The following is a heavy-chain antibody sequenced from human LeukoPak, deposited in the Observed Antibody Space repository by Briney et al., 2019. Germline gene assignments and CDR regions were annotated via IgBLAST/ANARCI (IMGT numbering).Heavy chain of an antibody. J-gene: IGHJ4*02. V-gene: IGHV1-2*02. Sequence: ASVKVSCKASGYTFTGYYMHWVRQAPGQGLEWMGWINPNSGGTNYAQKFQGRVIMTRDTSISTAYMDLSSLISDDTAIYYCARDSCTLSSCPSFAYWGQGTPVTVSS. CDR2: INPNSGGT. CDR3: ARDSCTLSSCPSFAY. D-gene: IGHD6-13*01. CDR1: GYTFTGYY.